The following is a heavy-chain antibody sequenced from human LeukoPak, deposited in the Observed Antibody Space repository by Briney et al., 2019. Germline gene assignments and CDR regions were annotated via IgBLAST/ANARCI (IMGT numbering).Heavy chain of an antibody. Sequence: ASVKVSCKASGYTFIGYYMHWVRQAPGQGLEWMGWINPNSGGTNYAQKFQGRVTMTRDTSISTAYMELSSLRSEDTAVYYCARGLRVNYYGSGSYYLWGQGTMVTVSS. CDR2: INPNSGGT. V-gene: IGHV1-2*02. CDR1: GYTFIGYY. CDR3: ARGLRVNYYGSGSYYL. D-gene: IGHD3-10*01. J-gene: IGHJ3*01.